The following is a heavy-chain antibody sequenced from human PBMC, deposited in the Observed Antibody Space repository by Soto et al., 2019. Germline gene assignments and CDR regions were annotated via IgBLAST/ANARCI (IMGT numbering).Heavy chain of an antibody. CDR1: GGTFRNSA. J-gene: IGHJ6*02. D-gene: IGHD1-1*01. Sequence: QVQLEQSGAEVKKPGSSVKLSCKASGGTFRNSAISWVRQAPGQGPEWMGGIMPIFRTPDYAQKFQGRVTITADESTNTAYMELSGLRSDDTAVYYCARDNDRPQLGGNYYYILDVWGHGTTVTVSS. CDR3: ARDNDRPQLGGNYYYILDV. V-gene: IGHV1-69*12. CDR2: IMPIFRTP.